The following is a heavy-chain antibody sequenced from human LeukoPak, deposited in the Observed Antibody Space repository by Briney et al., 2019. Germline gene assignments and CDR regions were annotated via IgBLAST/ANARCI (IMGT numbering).Heavy chain of an antibody. J-gene: IGHJ3*02. D-gene: IGHD6-19*01. Sequence: SVKVSCKASGYTFTGYYMHWVRQAPGQGLEWMGGIVPIFGTANYAQKFQGRVTITTDESTSTAYMELSSLRSEDTAVYYCARALGPIAVAEAFDIWGQGTMVTVSS. CDR2: IVPIFGTA. CDR1: GYTFTGYY. CDR3: ARALGPIAVAEAFDI. V-gene: IGHV1-69*05.